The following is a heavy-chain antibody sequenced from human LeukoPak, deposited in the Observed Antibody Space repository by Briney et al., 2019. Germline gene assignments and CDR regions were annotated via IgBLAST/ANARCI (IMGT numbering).Heavy chain of an antibody. V-gene: IGHV3-7*03. Sequence: GGSLRLSCVASGFTFGKYWMSWVRQAPGKGLEWVANIKLDESEKNYVDSVKGRFTISRDNTKSSLYLQMNSLRAEDTAVFYCARDQYDTWSRRGNFDSWGQGTLVIVSS. CDR3: ARDQYDTWSRRGNFDS. CDR1: GFTFGKYW. D-gene: IGHD3-3*01. CDR2: IKLDESEK. J-gene: IGHJ4*02.